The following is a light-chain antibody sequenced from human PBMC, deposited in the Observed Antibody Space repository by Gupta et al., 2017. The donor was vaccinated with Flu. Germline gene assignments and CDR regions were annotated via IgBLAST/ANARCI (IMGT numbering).Light chain of an antibody. CDR1: QDIRKY. V-gene: IGKV1-33*01. Sequence: DIRMTQSPSSLSASVGDRVTITCQASQDIRKYLNWYQQRPGKAPKLLIYDASNLETGVPSRFSGSGFGTDFTFTINSLQPEDIGRYYCQQDDNFPPTFGQGTKVEIK. CDR3: QQDDNFPPT. CDR2: DAS. J-gene: IGKJ2*01.